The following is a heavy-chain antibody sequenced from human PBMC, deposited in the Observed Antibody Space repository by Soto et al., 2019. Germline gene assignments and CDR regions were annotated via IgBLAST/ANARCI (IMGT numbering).Heavy chain of an antibody. CDR1: GYTFTSYA. CDR3: ARIVVVVAATDYYGMDV. CDR2: NNAGNGNT. J-gene: IGHJ6*02. V-gene: IGHV1-3*01. Sequence: ASVKVSCKASGYTFTSYAMHWVRRAPGQRLEWMGWNNAGNGNTKYSQKFQGRVTITRDTSASTAYMELSSLRSEDTAVYYCARIVVVVAATDYYGMDVWGQGTTVTVSS. D-gene: IGHD2-15*01.